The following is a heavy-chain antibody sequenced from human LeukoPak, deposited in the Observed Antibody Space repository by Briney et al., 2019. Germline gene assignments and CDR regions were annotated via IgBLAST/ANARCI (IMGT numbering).Heavy chain of an antibody. Sequence: SETLSLTCTVSGGSIGSYYWSWIRQTPGKGLEWIGYIYYSGSTNYNPSLKSRVTISVDTSKNQFSLKLSSVTAADTAVYYCARQRIAGGWIPTYHVDYWGQGTLVTVYS. CDR2: IYYSGST. D-gene: IGHD4-23*01. J-gene: IGHJ4*02. CDR1: GGSIGSYY. V-gene: IGHV4-59*08. CDR3: ARQRIAGGWIPTYHVDY.